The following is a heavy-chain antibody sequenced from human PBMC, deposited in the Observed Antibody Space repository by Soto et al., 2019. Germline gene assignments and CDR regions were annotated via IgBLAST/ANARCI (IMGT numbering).Heavy chain of an antibody. CDR1: GGSISSSSYY. CDR3: APRGSSSWYSWFDP. CDR2: IYYSGST. J-gene: IGHJ5*02. V-gene: IGHV4-39*01. Sequence: PSETLSLTCTVSGGSISSSSYYWGWIRQPPGKGLEWIGSIYYSGSTYYNPSLKSRVTISVDTSKNQFSLKLSSVTAADTAVYYCAPRGSSSWYSWFDPWGQGTLVTVSS. D-gene: IGHD6-13*01.